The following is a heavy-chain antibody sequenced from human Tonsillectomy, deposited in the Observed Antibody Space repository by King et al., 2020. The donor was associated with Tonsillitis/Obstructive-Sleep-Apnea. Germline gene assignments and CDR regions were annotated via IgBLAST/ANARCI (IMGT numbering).Heavy chain of an antibody. Sequence: VQLVESGGGLVQPGGSLRLSCAASGFTFSSYSMNWVRQAPGKGLEWVSYISSSRSTIYYADSVKGRFTISRDNAKNSLYLQMNSLRDEDTAVYYCARTHYDFWSGYFTGAFDIWGQGTMVTVSS. D-gene: IGHD3-3*01. CDR1: GFTFSSYS. CDR2: ISSSRSTI. CDR3: ARTHYDFWSGYFTGAFDI. J-gene: IGHJ3*02. V-gene: IGHV3-48*02.